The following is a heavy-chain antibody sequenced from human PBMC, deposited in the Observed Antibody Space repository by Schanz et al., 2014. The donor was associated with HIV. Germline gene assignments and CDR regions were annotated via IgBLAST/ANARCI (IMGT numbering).Heavy chain of an antibody. CDR1: GGSFRGFY. CDR2: INHSGNT. J-gene: IGHJ6*02. D-gene: IGHD4-17*01. CDR3: GRGTRYERDYVGPRSDGMDV. V-gene: IGHV4-34*04. Sequence: QVLLHQWGAGLLKPSETLSLTCAVYGGSFRGFYWNWIRQAPGKGLEWIGEINHSGNTYKKPSLKRRSTIPVDPPKNQFPRTLPSGPAADTAVYFCGRGTRYERDYVGPRSDGMDVWGQGTTVIVSS.